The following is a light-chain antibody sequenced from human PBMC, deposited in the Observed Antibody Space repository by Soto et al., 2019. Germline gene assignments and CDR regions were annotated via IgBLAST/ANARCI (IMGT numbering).Light chain of an antibody. CDR2: AVS. J-gene: IGLJ1*01. Sequence: LTQPASVSGSPGQSITISCTGTSXDVGLYDYVSWYQQHPGKAPQLMIYAVSNRPSGVSNRFSASKSGNTASLFISGLQAEDEADYYCSSYTSDSSYVFGSGTKVIVL. V-gene: IGLV2-14*01. CDR1: SXDVGLYDY. CDR3: SSYTSDSSYV.